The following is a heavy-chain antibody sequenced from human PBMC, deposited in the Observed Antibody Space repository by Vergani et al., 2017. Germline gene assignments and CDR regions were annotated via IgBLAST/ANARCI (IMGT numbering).Heavy chain of an antibody. CDR2: ISGSGVSA. CDR3: AREGIDCSSTSCYTRWLRQDWYFDL. Sequence: EVQLLESGGGLVQPGGSLRLTCAASEFTFSNYAMNWVRQAPGKGLEWVSGISGSGVSAYYTDSVKGRFTISRDNSKNMLFLQMNNLRTEDTAVYYCAREGIDCSSTSCYTRWLRQDWYFDLWGRGTLVTVSS. D-gene: IGHD2-2*02. V-gene: IGHV3-23*01. J-gene: IGHJ2*01. CDR1: EFTFSNYA.